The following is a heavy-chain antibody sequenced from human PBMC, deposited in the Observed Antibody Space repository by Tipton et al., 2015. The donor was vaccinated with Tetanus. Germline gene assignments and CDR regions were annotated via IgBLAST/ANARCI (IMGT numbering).Heavy chain of an antibody. CDR3: ARPSTTVTPRAFDV. CDR2: ISHSGTT. D-gene: IGHD4-17*01. J-gene: IGHJ3*01. CDR1: GGSFSLYY. V-gene: IGHV4-34*01. Sequence: TLSLTCTVSGGSFSLYYWNWVRQSPGKGLEWIGEISHSGTTNYNPSLKSRVTISLDTSKNRFSLKLTSVTAADAAVYYCARPSTTVTPRAFDVWGQGTMVTVS.